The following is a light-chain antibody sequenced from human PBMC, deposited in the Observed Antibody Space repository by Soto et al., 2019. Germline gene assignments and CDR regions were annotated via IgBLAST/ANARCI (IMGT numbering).Light chain of an antibody. CDR2: SPS. J-gene: IGKJ1*01. Sequence: EIVLTQSPGTLSLSPGERATLSCRASQSVSSSYLAWYQQKPGQAPRLLIYSPSSRATGIPDRFSGGGSGTDFTLTISKLEPEDSAVYYCQQYDSSPRTFGQGTKVEIK. V-gene: IGKV3-20*01. CDR3: QQYDSSPRT. CDR1: QSVSSSY.